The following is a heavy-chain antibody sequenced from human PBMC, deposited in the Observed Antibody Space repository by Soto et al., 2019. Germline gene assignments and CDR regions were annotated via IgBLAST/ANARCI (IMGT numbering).Heavy chain of an antibody. CDR1: GGSISTSNYY. V-gene: IGHV4-39*01. CDR2: IYYSGTT. D-gene: IGHD2-21*02. CDR3: ATFVVPASRNTDFYX. J-gene: IGHJ4*02. Sequence: PSETLSLTFTVSGGSISTSNYYWGWVRQPQGKGLDLIGNIYYSGTTYYNPSLKSGVTISVDTSKNQFSLKLNSVTAADTAVYYCATFVVPASRNTDFYXWGPVTLFTVSX.